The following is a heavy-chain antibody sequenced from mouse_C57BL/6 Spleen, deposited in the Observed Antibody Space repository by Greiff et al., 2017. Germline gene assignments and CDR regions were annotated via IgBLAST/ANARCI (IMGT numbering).Heavy chain of an antibody. D-gene: IGHD1-1*01. CDR3: ARGGYGSSRDY. CDR1: GYTFTSYW. CDR2: IYPGSGST. V-gene: IGHV1-55*01. J-gene: IGHJ2*01. Sequence: VQLQQPGAELVKPGASVKMSCKASGYTFTSYWITWVKQRLGQGLEWIGDIYPGSGSTNYIEKFKSKATLTVDTSSSTAYMQLSSLTSEDSAVYYCARGGYGSSRDYWGQGTTLTVSS.